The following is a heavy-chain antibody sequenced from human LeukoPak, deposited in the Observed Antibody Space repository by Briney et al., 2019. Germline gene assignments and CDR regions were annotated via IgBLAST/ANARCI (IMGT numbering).Heavy chain of an antibody. J-gene: IGHJ5*02. V-gene: IGHV4-30-2*01. CDR3: AREVGYDSTNWFDP. D-gene: IGHD3-22*01. Sequence: SQTLSLTCAVSGGSISSGGYSWSWIRQPPGKGLEWIGYIYHSGSTYYNPSLKSRVTISVDRSKNQFSLKLSSVAAADTAVYYCAREVGYDSTNWFDPWGQGTLVTVSS. CDR2: IYHSGST. CDR1: GGSISSGGYS.